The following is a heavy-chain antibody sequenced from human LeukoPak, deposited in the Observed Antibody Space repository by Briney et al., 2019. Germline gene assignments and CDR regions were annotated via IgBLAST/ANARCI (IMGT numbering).Heavy chain of an antibody. V-gene: IGHV3-7*01. Sequence: PGGSLRLSCSASEFTFSNFWMSWVRQAPGKGPEWVANIKQDGSEKYYVDSVKGRFTISRDNAETSLHLQMNSLRAEDTAVYYCAREGNHGDYWYFDLWARGTLVTVSS. CDR3: AREGNHGDYWYFDL. D-gene: IGHD4-17*01. CDR1: EFTFSNFW. CDR2: IKQDGSEK. J-gene: IGHJ2*01.